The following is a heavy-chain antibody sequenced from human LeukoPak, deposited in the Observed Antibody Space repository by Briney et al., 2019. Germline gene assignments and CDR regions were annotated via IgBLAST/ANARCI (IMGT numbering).Heavy chain of an antibody. V-gene: IGHV3-23*01. CDR2: INGRGGST. D-gene: IGHD4-23*01. CDR1: GFTFSSYA. J-gene: IGHJ3*02. CDR3: AKDRRYGGDYTGAFDI. Sequence: GGSLRLSCVVSGFTFSSYAMSWVRQAPGKGLEWVSVINGRGGSTYDADSVKGRFIISRDNSKNTLYLQMNSLRAEDTAIYYCAKDRRYGGDYTGAFDIWGQGTLVAVSS.